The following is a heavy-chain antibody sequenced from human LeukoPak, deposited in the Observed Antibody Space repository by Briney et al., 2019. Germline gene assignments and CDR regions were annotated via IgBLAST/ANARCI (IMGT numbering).Heavy chain of an antibody. CDR3: ARAGRYCSGGSCYYYYYGMDV. J-gene: IGHJ6*02. Sequence: PGGSLRLSCAASGFTFSSYAMHWVRQAPGKGLEWVAVISYDGSNKYYADSVKGRFTISRDNSKNTLYLQMNSLRAEDTAVYYCARAGRYCSGGSCYYYYYGMDVWGQGTTVTDFS. CDR1: GFTFSSYA. V-gene: IGHV3-30-3*01. D-gene: IGHD2-15*01. CDR2: ISYDGSNK.